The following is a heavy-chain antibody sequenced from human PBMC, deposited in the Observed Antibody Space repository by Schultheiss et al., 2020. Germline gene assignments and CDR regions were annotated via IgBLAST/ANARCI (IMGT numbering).Heavy chain of an antibody. CDR2: ISGSGGST. Sequence: GESLKISCAASGFTFSSYAMSWVRQAPGKGLEWVSAISGSGGSTYYADSVKGRFTISRDNSKNTLYLQMNSLRAEDTAVYYCAKDQSYDSSGYYYVTSWYFDLWGRGTLVTVSS. V-gene: IGHV3-23*01. CDR3: AKDQSYDSSGYYYVTSWYFDL. J-gene: IGHJ2*01. CDR1: GFTFSSYA. D-gene: IGHD3-22*01.